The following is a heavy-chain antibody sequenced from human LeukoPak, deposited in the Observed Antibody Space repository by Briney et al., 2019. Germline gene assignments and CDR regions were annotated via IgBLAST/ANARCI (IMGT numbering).Heavy chain of an antibody. D-gene: IGHD3-22*01. CDR2: IYYSGST. CDR1: GGSISSYY. J-gene: IGHJ4*02. Sequence: KPSETLSLTCTVSGGSISSYYWSWIRQPPGKGLEWIGYIYYSGSTNYNPSLKSRVTISVDTSKNQFSLKLSSVTAADTAVYYCARATYYYYSSGYQFDYWGQGTLVTVSS. CDR3: ARATYYYYSSGYQFDY. V-gene: IGHV4-59*01.